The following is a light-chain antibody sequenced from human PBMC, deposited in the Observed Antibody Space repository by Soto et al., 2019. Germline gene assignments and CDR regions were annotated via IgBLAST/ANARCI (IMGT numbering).Light chain of an antibody. CDR2: GAS. Sequence: EIVMTQSPATLSVSPGERATLSCRASQSVSSNLAWYQQKPGQAPRLLIYGASTRATGIPARFSGSGSGTEFTLTISSLQSEDFAVYYCQHYGNPRTFGQGTKVDIK. CDR3: QHYGNPRT. J-gene: IGKJ1*01. V-gene: IGKV3-15*01. CDR1: QSVSSN.